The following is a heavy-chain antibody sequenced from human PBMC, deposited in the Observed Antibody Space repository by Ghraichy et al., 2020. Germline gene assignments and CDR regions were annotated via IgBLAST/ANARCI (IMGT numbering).Heavy chain of an antibody. J-gene: IGHJ5*02. CDR2: IMPIFGTV. D-gene: IGHD6-19*01. V-gene: IGHV1-69*06. CDR3: AREVGATPYGANSGWYSNWLDP. CDR1: GGSFSGHS. Sequence: SVKVSCKASGGSFSGHSIRWVRQAPGQGLEWMGGIMPIFGTVDYAQKFQGRVTFTADRSTATAYMEMSRLTSEDTAVYYCAREVGATPYGANSGWYSNWLDPWGQGTLVTVSS.